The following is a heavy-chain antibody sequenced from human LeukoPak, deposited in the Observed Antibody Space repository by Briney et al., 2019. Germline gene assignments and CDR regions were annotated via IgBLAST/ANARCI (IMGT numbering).Heavy chain of an antibody. CDR3: ARHYPSGSYPLDY. D-gene: IGHD3-10*01. CDR1: GGSISGYF. J-gene: IGHJ4*02. Sequence: SETLSLTCTVSGGSISGYFWSWFRQPPGKGLEWIGHIYSSGSTTYTPSLQSRVTISVDTSKNQFSLRLSSVTAADTAVYYCARHYPSGSYPLDYWGQGTLVTVPS. CDR2: IYSSGST. V-gene: IGHV4-59*08.